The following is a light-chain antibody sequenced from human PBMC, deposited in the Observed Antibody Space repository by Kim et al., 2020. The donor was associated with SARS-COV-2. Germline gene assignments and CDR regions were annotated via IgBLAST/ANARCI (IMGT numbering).Light chain of an antibody. J-gene: IGKJ1*01. Sequence: EVVMTQSPATLSVSPGERATLSCRASQSVSSNLDWYQQKPGQAPRLLIYGTSTRATGIPARFSGSGSGTEFTLIISSLQSEDFAVYYCQQYNNWPRTFGQGTKVDIK. V-gene: IGKV3-15*01. CDR1: QSVSSN. CDR3: QQYNNWPRT. CDR2: GTS.